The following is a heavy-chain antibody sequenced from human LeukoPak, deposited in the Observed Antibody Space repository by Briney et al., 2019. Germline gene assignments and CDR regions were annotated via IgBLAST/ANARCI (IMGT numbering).Heavy chain of an antibody. D-gene: IGHD3-16*01. V-gene: IGHV3-21*01. CDR3: VRIGVMIGVYQYIEV. J-gene: IGHJ6*03. CDR2: ITGSSKDI. Sequence: PGGSLRLSCAASGFAFRTFSMSWVRQAPGKGLEWVSHITGSSKDIYYAASVKDRFTISRDNAKNSLYLQMNSLRAEDTAVYYCVRIGVMIGVYQYIEVWGEGTPVTVSS. CDR1: GFAFRTFS.